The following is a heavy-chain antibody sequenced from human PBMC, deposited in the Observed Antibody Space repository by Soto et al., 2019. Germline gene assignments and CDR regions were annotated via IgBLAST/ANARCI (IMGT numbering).Heavy chain of an antibody. CDR2: IYYSGST. J-gene: IGHJ5*02. CDR1: GGSISSSSYY. V-gene: IGHV4-39*01. CDR3: ARHDILTANWFDP. D-gene: IGHD3-9*01. Sequence: LRETLSLTCTVSGGSISSSSYYWGWIRQPPGKGLEWIGSIYYSGSTYYNPSLKSRVTISVDTSKNQFSLKLSSVTAADTAVYYCARHDILTANWFDPWGQGTLVTVSS.